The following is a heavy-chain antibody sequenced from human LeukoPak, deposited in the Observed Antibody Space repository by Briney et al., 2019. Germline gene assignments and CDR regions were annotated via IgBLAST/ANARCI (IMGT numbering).Heavy chain of an antibody. CDR1: GFTFSSYG. V-gene: IGHV3-30*03. J-gene: IGHJ4*02. D-gene: IGHD4-23*01. Sequence: GGSLRLSCAASGFTFSSYGMHWVRQAPGKGLEWVAVISYDGSNKYYADSVKGRFTISRDNSKNTLYLQMNSLRAEDTAVYYCAREGGKQSLDYWGQGTLVTVSS. CDR2: ISYDGSNK. CDR3: AREGGKQSLDY.